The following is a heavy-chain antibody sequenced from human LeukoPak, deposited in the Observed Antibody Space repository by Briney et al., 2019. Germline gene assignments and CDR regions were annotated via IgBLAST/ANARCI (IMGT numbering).Heavy chain of an antibody. CDR1: GFTFSSYS. J-gene: IGHJ4*02. D-gene: IGHD2-2*01. CDR2: HFASNK. CDR3: ARDLCSTTSCFDC. Sequence: PGGSLRLSCAASGFTFSSYSMNWVRQAPGKGLEWVAWHFASNKYYAESVRGRFTMSRDNSKSTLYLQMDSLRVEDTAVYYCARDLCSTTSCFDCWGQGTLVSVSS. V-gene: IGHV3-33*08.